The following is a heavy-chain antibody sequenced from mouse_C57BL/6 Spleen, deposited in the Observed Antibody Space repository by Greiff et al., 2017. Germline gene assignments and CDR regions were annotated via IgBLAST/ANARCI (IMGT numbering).Heavy chain of an antibody. J-gene: IGHJ2*01. D-gene: IGHD1-3*01. CDR1: GYAFSSYW. V-gene: IGHV1-80*01. CDR2: IYPGDGDT. Sequence: QVQLQQSGAELVKPGASVKISCKASGYAFSSYWMNWVKQRPGKGLEWIGQIYPGDGDTNYNGKFKGKATLTVDKSSSTAYMQLSSLTSEDSAVYFCTREGPYNNYFDCWGQGTTLTVSS. CDR3: TREGPYNNYFDC.